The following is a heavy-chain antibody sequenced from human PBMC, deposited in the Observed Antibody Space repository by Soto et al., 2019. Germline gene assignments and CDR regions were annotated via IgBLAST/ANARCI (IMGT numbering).Heavy chain of an antibody. CDR1: GFTVSSNY. CDR2: IYSGGST. D-gene: IGHD2-2*01. J-gene: IGHJ4*02. V-gene: IGHV3-66*01. Sequence: GGSLRLSCAASGFTVSSNYMSWVRQAPGKGLEWVSVIYSGGSTYYADSVKGRFTISRDNSKNTLYLQMNSLRAEDTAVYYCAREGCSSTSCYVATHFDYWGQGTLVTVSS. CDR3: AREGCSSTSCYVATHFDY.